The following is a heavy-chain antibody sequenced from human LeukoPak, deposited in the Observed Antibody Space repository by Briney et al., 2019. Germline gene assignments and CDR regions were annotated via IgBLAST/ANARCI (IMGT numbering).Heavy chain of an antibody. CDR1: GGSLSSSSYY. V-gene: IGHV4-39*07. Sequence: SETLSLTCTVSGGSLSSSSYYWGWVRQPPGRGLEWLGSIYYSGSTYYNPSLKSRVTISVDTSKNQFSLKLSSVTAADTAVYYCARSPPYDSSGYYPMGAFDIWGQGTMVTVSS. CDR2: IYYSGST. J-gene: IGHJ3*02. CDR3: ARSPPYDSSGYYPMGAFDI. D-gene: IGHD3-22*01.